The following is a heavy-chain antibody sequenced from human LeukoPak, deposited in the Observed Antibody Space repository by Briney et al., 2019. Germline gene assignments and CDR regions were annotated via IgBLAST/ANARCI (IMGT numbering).Heavy chain of an antibody. CDR2: IYSDNT. D-gene: IGHD1-26*01. CDR1: GFTVSSNS. V-gene: IGHV3-53*01. CDR3: AKDAKTWELLQGFDY. Sequence: PGGSLRLSCTVSGFTVSSNSMSWVRQAPGKGLEWVSFIYSDNTHYSDSVKGRFTISRDNSKNTLYLQMNSLRAEDTAVYYCAKDAKTWELLQGFDYWGQGTLVTVSS. J-gene: IGHJ4*02.